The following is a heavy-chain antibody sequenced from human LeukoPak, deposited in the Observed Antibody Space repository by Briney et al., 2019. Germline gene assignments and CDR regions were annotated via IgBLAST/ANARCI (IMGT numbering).Heavy chain of an antibody. CDR1: GITLSNYG. D-gene: IGHD3-10*01. CDR2: ISERGGST. CDR3: AKRGIVIRAVIIIGFHKEAYYFDY. V-gene: IGHV3-23*01. J-gene: IGHJ4*02. Sequence: GGSLRLSCVVSGITLSNYGMSWVRQAPGKGLEWVSGISERGGSTNYADSVKGRFTISRDTSKNTVYLQMNSLRVKDTAVYFCAKRGIVIRAVIIIGFHKEAYYFDYWGQGILVTVSS.